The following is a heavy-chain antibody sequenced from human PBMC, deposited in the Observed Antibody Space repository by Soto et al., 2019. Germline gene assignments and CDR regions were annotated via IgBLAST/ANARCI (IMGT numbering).Heavy chain of an antibody. V-gene: IGHV2-5*01. CDR3: VHTSGWQHTT. D-gene: IGHD1-1*01. Sequence: QITLKESGPTLVKPTQTLTLSCTFSGFSLSTYAMGVAWIRQPPGKALEWLALVYWNDDNRYSPSLQSRLTITKDTSKNQVILTMLNMGPPDTATYYCVHTSGWQHTTWGQGTLVTVSS. J-gene: IGHJ5*02. CDR1: GFSLSTYAMG. CDR2: VYWNDDN.